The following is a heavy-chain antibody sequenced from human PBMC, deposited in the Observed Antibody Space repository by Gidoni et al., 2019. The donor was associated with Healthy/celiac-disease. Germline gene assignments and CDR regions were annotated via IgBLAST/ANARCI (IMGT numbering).Heavy chain of an antibody. CDR3: AKASLSGWTTDYFDY. J-gene: IGHJ4*02. CDR2: ISWNSGSI. D-gene: IGHD6-19*01. CDR1: GFTFDDYA. Sequence: EVQLVESGGGLVQPGRSLRLSCAASGFTFDDYAMDWVRQAPGKGLEWVSGISWNSGSIGYADSVKGRFTISRDNAKNSLYLQMNSLRAEDTALYYCAKASLSGWTTDYFDYWGQGTLVTVSS. V-gene: IGHV3-9*01.